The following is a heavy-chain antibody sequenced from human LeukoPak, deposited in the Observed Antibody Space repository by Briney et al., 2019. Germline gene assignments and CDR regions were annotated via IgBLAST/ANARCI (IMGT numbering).Heavy chain of an antibody. J-gene: IGHJ4*02. Sequence: SETLSLTCTVSGGSISSYYWSWIRQPPGKGLEWIGYIYYSGSTNYNPSLKSRVTISVDTSKNQFSLKLSSVTAADTAVHYCARGSGSYPPDYWGQGTLVTVSS. CDR1: GGSISSYY. V-gene: IGHV4-59*01. D-gene: IGHD3-10*01. CDR3: ARGSGSYPPDY. CDR2: IYYSGST.